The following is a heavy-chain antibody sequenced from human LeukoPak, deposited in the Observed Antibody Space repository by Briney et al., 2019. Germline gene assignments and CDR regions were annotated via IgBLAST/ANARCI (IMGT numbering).Heavy chain of an antibody. CDR1: GFTFSSYG. CDR2: VSYDGNTK. V-gene: IGHV3-30*18. J-gene: IGHJ4*02. CDR3: AKEFASGYQDY. D-gene: IGHD3-3*01. Sequence: GGSLRLSCAASGFTFSSYGMHWVRQAPGKGLELVAVVSYDGNTKYYADSVKGRITISRDNSKNTLYLQMNSLRAEDTAVYYCAKEFASGYQDYWGQGTLVTVSS.